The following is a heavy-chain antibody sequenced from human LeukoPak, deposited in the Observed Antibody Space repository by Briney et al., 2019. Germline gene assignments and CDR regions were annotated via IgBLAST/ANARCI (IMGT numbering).Heavy chain of an antibody. Sequence: GGSLRLSCAASGFTLSSYAMSWVRQAPGKGLEWVSAISGSGGSTYYADSVKGRFTISRDNSKNTLYLQMNSLRAEDTAVYYCAKDTEYSINGMDVWGQGTTVTVSS. CDR2: ISGSGGST. CDR1: GFTLSSYA. V-gene: IGHV3-23*01. CDR3: AKDTEYSINGMDV. J-gene: IGHJ6*02. D-gene: IGHD6-6*01.